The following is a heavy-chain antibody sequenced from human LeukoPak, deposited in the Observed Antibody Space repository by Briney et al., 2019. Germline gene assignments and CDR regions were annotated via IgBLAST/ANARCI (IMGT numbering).Heavy chain of an antibody. Sequence: SETLSLTCTVSGGSISSSSYYWGWLRQPPGKGLEWIGSIYYSGSTYYNPSLKSRVTISVDTSKNQFSLKLSSVTAADTAVYYCARLSSGWYTPFDYWGQGTLVTVSS. D-gene: IGHD6-19*01. CDR3: ARLSSGWYTPFDY. J-gene: IGHJ4*02. CDR1: GGSISSSSYY. CDR2: IYYSGST. V-gene: IGHV4-39*01.